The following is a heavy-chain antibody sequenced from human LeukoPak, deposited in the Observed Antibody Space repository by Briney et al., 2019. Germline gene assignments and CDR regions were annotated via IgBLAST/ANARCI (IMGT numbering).Heavy chain of an antibody. D-gene: IGHD2-2*01. CDR3: AKGGVGNWFDP. J-gene: IGHJ5*02. CDR1: GFTFSPYS. V-gene: IGHV3-23*01. CDR2: ISGNGANT. Sequence: PGVSLRLSCAAASGFTFSPYSMTWVRPGPGKGLEWVSTISGNGANTYYGDSVKGRFTISRDNSKNTLYLQMNSLRVDDTAVYYCAKGGVGNWFDPWGQGTLVTVSS.